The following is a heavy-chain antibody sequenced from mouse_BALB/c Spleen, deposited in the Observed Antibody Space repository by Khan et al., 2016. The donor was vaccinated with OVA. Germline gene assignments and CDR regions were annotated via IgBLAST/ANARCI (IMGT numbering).Heavy chain of an antibody. CDR2: ISYSGST. D-gene: IGHD1-2*01. Sequence: VQLKESGPGLVKPSQSLSLTCTVTGYSITSGYGWNWIRQFPGNKLEWMGYISYSGSTNYNPSLKSRISINRDTSKNQFFLQVNSVTTEDTATYYCARTARIKYWGQGTTLTVSA. CDR3: ARTARIKY. J-gene: IGHJ2*01. CDR1: GYSITSGYG. V-gene: IGHV3-2*02.